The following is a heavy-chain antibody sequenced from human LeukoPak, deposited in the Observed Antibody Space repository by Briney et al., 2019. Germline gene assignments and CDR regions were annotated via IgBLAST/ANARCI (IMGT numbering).Heavy chain of an antibody. J-gene: IGHJ4*02. CDR2: IYYSGST. V-gene: IGHV4-59*12. Sequence: SETLSLTCTVSGGSISSYYWSWIRQPPGKGLEWIGYIYYSGSTNYTPSLKSRVTISVDTSKNQFSLKLSSVTAADTAVYYCAREYYDILTGYYVDYWGQGTLVTVSS. D-gene: IGHD3-9*01. CDR1: GGSISSYY. CDR3: AREYYDILTGYYVDY.